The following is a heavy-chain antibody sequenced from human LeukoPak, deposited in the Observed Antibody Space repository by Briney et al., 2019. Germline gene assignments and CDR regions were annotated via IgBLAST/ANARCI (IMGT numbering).Heavy chain of an antibody. Sequence: GGSLRLSCAVSGFTFSGFWMSWSRQAPGKGLEWVASINSDGSEGYYADVVKGRFTISRDNAKNSLYLQINSLRAEDTAVYYCAKSSYSSSSSVWGQGTMVTVSS. V-gene: IGHV3-7*03. D-gene: IGHD6-6*01. CDR1: GFTFSGFW. CDR2: INSDGSEG. J-gene: IGHJ3*01. CDR3: AKSSYSSSSSV.